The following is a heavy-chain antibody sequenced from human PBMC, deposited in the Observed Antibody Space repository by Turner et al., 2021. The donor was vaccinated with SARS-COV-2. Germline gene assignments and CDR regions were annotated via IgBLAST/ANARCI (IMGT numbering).Heavy chain of an antibody. D-gene: IGHD3-10*01. CDR2: IYYSGTT. CDR1: GGSNSSSSYF. Sequence: QVQLQGSGPGLVKPSETLSLTCTVPGGSNSSSSYFWGWHRQPPTKELEWIGCIYYSGTTYYNPSLKSRVSLSIDPSKNQFSLNLTSVTAADTALFYCARQAAGQGLDYWGRGILVTVSS. J-gene: IGHJ4*02. CDR3: ARQAAGQGLDY. V-gene: IGHV4-39*01.